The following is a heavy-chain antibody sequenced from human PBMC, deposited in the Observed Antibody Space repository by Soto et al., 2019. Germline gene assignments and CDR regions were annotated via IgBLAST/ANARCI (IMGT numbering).Heavy chain of an antibody. CDR3: AKGATVTTHYQYYGMDV. V-gene: IGHV3-43D*04. D-gene: IGHD4-17*01. J-gene: IGHJ6*02. CDR2: VNWDGDTT. Sequence: GGSLRLSCAASGFTFDDFAMCWVRQVPGKGLEWISLVNWDGDTTFYADSVKGRFIISRDNSKNSVYLQMNSLRSEDSAMYYCAKGATVTTHYQYYGMDVWGQGTTVTVSS. CDR1: GFTFDDFA.